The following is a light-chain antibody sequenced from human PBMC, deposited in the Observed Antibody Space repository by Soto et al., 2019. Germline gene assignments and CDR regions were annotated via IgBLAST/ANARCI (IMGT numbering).Light chain of an antibody. CDR2: DVN. J-gene: IGLJ2*01. CDR1: SSDVGGYNY. V-gene: IGLV2-14*01. Sequence: QSALNQPASVSGSPGQSITISCTGTSSDVGGYNYVSWYQQHPGKAPKLMIYDVNNRPSGVSNRFSGSKSDNTASLTISGLQAEDEADYYCCSYTSSNTVLFGGGTKLTVL. CDR3: CSYTSSNTVL.